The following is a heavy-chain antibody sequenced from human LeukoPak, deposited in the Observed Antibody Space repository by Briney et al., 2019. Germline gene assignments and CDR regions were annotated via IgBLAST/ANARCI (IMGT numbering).Heavy chain of an antibody. D-gene: IGHD3-16*02. V-gene: IGHV4-30-4*01. CDR3: VRDVKF. CDR1: GGSIRSSDYY. J-gene: IGHJ4*02. Sequence: SETLSLTCTVSGGSIRSSDYYWSWLRQPPGKGLEWIGYIYYSGSTYYNPSHKSRVTMSVDTSKNQFSLKLSSVTAAATAVYYCVRDVKFWGQGTLVTVSS. CDR2: IYYSGST.